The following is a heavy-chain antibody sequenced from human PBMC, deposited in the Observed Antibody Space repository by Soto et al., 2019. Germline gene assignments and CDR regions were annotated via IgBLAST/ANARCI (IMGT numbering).Heavy chain of an antibody. CDR3: ARVVPAAIGMDY. CDR1: GGTFSSYA. V-gene: IGHV1-69*06. CDR2: IIPIFGTA. J-gene: IGHJ4*02. D-gene: IGHD2-2*01. Sequence: GASVKVSCKASGGTFSSYAISWVREAPGQGLEWMGGIIPIFGTANYAQKFQGRVTITADKSTSTAYMELSSLRSEDTAVYYCARVVPAAIGMDYWGQGTRVTVSS.